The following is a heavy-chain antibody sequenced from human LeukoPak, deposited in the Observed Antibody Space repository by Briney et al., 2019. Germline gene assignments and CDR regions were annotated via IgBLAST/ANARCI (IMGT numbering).Heavy chain of an antibody. Sequence: GESLKISCKGSGYSFNHYWIAWVRQMPGNGLEWMGVIYPGDSDTRYSPSLQGQVNFSVDKSINTAYVQWSSLKASDSAVYYCARQDGQQLYYFDYWGQGTLVTVSS. J-gene: IGHJ4*02. V-gene: IGHV5-51*01. CDR2: IYPGDSDT. CDR1: GYSFNHYW. D-gene: IGHD5-18*01. CDR3: ARQDGQQLYYFDY.